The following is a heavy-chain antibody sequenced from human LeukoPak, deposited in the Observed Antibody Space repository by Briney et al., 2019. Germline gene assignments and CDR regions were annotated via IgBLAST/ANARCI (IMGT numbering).Heavy chain of an antibody. CDR1: GFTFSNYA. Sequence: GGSLRLSCAASGFTFSNYAMTWVRQAPGKGLEWVSAISGSGGSTYYADSVKGRFTISRDNSKNTLYLQMNSLRAEDTAVYYCAKAIFGVVIRASMDVWGQGTTVTVSS. CDR3: AKAIFGVVIRASMDV. V-gene: IGHV3-23*01. CDR2: ISGSGGST. D-gene: IGHD3-3*01. J-gene: IGHJ6*02.